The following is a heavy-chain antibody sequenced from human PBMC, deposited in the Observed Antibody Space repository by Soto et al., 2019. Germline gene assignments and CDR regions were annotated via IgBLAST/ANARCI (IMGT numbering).Heavy chain of an antibody. Sequence: SVKVSCKASGGTFSSYAISWVRQAPGQGLEWMGGIIPIFGTANYAQKFQGRVTITADESTSTAYMELSSLRSEDTAVYYCARNNWNYSYGMDVSGQGTTVTVYS. D-gene: IGHD1-20*01. J-gene: IGHJ6*02. V-gene: IGHV1-69*13. CDR3: ARNNWNYSYGMDV. CDR2: IIPIFGTA. CDR1: GGTFSSYA.